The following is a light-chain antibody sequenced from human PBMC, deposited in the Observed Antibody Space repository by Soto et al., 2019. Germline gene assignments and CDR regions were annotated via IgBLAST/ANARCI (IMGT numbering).Light chain of an antibody. J-gene: IGLJ2*01. CDR1: SSDVGGHNY. CDR2: NVD. CDR3: SSYADSSTVV. Sequence: ALTQVASVSASPGQSITISCTGTSSDVGGHNYVSWYQQHPGKAPKLMIYNVDYRPSGVSNRFSGSKSGNTASLTISGLQADDEAYYYCSSYADSSTVVFGGGTKLTVL. V-gene: IGLV2-14*03.